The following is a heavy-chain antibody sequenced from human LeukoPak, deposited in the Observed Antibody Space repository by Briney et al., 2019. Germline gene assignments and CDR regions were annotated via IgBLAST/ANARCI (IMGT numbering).Heavy chain of an antibody. V-gene: IGHV3-74*01. CDR3: ARARWSSTGWFLGY. CDR2: VNPQGSGT. CDR1: GFTFSSYW. J-gene: IGHJ4*02. D-gene: IGHD6-19*01. Sequence: PGGSLRLSCAASGFTFSSYWMHWVRQAPGKGLVWVSRVNPQGSGTSYTDSVKGRFTISRDNAKDALYLRMDNLRVEDTAVYYCARARWSSTGWFLGYWGQGTLVTVSS.